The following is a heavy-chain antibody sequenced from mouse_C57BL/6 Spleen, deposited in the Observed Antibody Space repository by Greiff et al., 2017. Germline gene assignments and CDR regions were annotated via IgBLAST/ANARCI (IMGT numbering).Heavy chain of an antibody. J-gene: IGHJ2*01. V-gene: IGHV1-52*01. Sequence: QVLLQQPGAGLVRPGSSVKLSCKASGYTFTSYWMPWVKQRPIQGLEWIGNIDPSDSETHYTQKFKGQATLTVDNSSSTAYMQLSSLTSEDCAVYYCARGGSVKGDYWGKGTTLTVSS. CDR3: ARGGSVKGDY. CDR2: IDPSDSET. CDR1: GYTFTSYW. D-gene: IGHD1-3*01.